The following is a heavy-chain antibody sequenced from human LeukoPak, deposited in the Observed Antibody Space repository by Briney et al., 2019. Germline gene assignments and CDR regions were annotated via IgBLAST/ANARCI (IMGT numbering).Heavy chain of an antibody. CDR1: RFTFGNAW. CDR2: IKGKSDGGTT. Sequence: GGSLRLSCAASRFTFGNAWMTWVRQAPGKGLEWVGRIKGKSDGGTTDYPAPVKGRFTISRDDSKNTLYLQMNSLKSEDTAVYFCTSYCSSTSCQSSGGMDVWGKGTTVTVSS. J-gene: IGHJ6*03. V-gene: IGHV3-15*01. CDR3: TSYCSSTSCQSSGGMDV. D-gene: IGHD2-2*01.